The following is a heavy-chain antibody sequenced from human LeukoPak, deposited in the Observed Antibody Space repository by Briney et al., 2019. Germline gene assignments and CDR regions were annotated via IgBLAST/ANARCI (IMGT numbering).Heavy chain of an antibody. CDR2: INPYNGKT. Sequence: ASVKVSCKPSGYSFTSYGISWVRQAPGQGLEWVGWINPYNGKTDYAQKVQGRVTVTTDTSTSTAYMELRSLRFDDTAVYYCARDPSGNAYFFDYSGQGTLVTVSS. D-gene: IGHD3-3*01. V-gene: IGHV1-18*01. J-gene: IGHJ4*02. CDR3: ARDPSGNAYFFDY. CDR1: GYSFTSYG.